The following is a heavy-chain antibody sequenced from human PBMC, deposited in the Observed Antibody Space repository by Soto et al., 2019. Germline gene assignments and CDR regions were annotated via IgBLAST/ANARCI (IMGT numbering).Heavy chain of an antibody. J-gene: IGHJ2*01. V-gene: IGHV3-48*01. CDR2: ISSGRGTT. CDR1: GFTFIGYG. D-gene: IGHD1-1*01. Sequence: PGGPLRLSCVASGFTFIGYGMNWVRQAKGKGLEWVSYISSGRGTTHYADSVRGRFTISRDDVKNSLYLQMDSLRAEDTAVYYCARNEIEVLKYWYFDLWGRGTLVTVSS. CDR3: ARNEIEVLKYWYFDL.